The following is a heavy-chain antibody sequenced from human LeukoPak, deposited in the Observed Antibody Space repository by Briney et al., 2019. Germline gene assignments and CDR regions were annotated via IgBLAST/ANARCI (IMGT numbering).Heavy chain of an antibody. Sequence: GGSLRLSCAASGFTFSSYSMNWVRQAPGKGLEWVSPISSSSSYIYYADSVKGRFTISRDNAKNSLYLQMNSLRAEDTAVYYCARIGSGDSSGYYPNYYYYYMDVWGKGTTVTVSS. D-gene: IGHD3-22*01. CDR1: GFTFSSYS. CDR3: ARIGSGDSSGYYPNYYYYYMDV. J-gene: IGHJ6*03. V-gene: IGHV3-21*01. CDR2: ISSSSSYI.